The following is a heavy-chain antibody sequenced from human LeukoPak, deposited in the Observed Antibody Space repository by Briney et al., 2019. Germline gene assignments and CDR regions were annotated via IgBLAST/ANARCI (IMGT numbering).Heavy chain of an antibody. Sequence: PSETLSLTCTVSGGSISSYYWSWIRQPPGKGLEWIGYIYYSGSTNYNPSLKSRVTISVDTSKNQFSLKLSSVTAADAAVYYCARVAVANRLGYFDYWGQGALVTVSS. CDR3: ARVAVANRLGYFDY. J-gene: IGHJ4*02. V-gene: IGHV4-59*01. D-gene: IGHD5-12*01. CDR1: GGSISSYY. CDR2: IYYSGST.